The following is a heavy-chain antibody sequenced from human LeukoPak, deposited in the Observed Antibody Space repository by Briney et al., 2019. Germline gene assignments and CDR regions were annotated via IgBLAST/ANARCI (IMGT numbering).Heavy chain of an antibody. CDR1: GGSISSYY. D-gene: IGHD4-11*01. CDR3: ARDEGGRLQWHY. Sequence: SETLSLTCTVSGGSISSYYWTWIRQPLGKGLEWIGYIYYSGRTNYDPSLKRRVTISVDTSKNQFSLRLTSVTAADTAVYYCARDEGGRLQWHYWGQGTLVTVSS. J-gene: IGHJ4*02. V-gene: IGHV4-59*01. CDR2: IYYSGRT.